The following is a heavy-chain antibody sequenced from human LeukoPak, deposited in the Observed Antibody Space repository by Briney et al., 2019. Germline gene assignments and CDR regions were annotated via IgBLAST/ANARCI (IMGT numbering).Heavy chain of an antibody. D-gene: IGHD6-25*01. V-gene: IGHV4-4*09. J-gene: IGHJ6*03. CDR1: GDSIRNYY. Sequence: SETLSLTCTVSGDSIRNYYWSWIRQPPGKGLEWIAFIHTSGDTNYNPSLKTRATISVDMSKNQFSLRLGSVTAADTAVYYCARHAADYYYMGVWGQGTTVTVSS. CDR2: IHTSGDT. CDR3: ARHAADYYYMGV.